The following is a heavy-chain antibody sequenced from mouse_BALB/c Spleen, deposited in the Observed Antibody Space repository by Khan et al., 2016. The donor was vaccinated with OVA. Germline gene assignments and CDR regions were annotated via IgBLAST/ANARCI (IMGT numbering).Heavy chain of an antibody. CDR1: GYTFTTYS. J-gene: IGHJ3*01. V-gene: IGHV1-47*01. D-gene: IGHD1-2*01. CDR3: TRRKRYGSAWFAY. CDR2: FHPYNDDT. Sequence: QVRLQQSGTELVKPGASVKMSCKAFGYTFTTYSIEWMKQNHGKSLEWIGNFHPYNDDTKYNEKFKGKANLTVEKSSCTVYLELSRLTSDDSAVYCGTRRKRYGSAWFAYWGQGTLVTVSA.